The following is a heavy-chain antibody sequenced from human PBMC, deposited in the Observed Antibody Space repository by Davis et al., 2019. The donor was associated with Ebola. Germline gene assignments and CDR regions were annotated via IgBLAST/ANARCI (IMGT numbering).Heavy chain of an antibody. CDR3: ARASYGDYVLYRDYYYGMDV. CDR1: GFTFSSYS. CDR2: ISSSSSTI. Sequence: GESLKISCAASGFTFSSYSMNWVRQAPGKGLEWVSYISSSSSTIYYADSVKGRFTISRDNAKNSLYLQMNSLRDEDTAVYYCARASYGDYVLYRDYYYGMDVWGKGTTVTVSS. V-gene: IGHV3-48*02. J-gene: IGHJ6*04. D-gene: IGHD4-17*01.